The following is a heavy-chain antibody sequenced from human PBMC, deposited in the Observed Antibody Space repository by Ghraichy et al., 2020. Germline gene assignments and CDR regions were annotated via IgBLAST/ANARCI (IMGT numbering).Heavy chain of an antibody. J-gene: IGHJ3*02. D-gene: IGHD6-19*01. V-gene: IGHV1-18*01. CDR2: ISAYNGNT. CDR3: ARYGALGAYSSGWEDAFDI. Sequence: ASVKVSCKASGYTFTSYGISWVRQAPGQGLEWMGWISAYNGNTNYAQKLQGRVTMTTDTSTSTAYMELRSLRSDDTAVYYCARYGALGAYSSGWEDAFDIWGQGTMVTVSS. CDR1: GYTFTSYG.